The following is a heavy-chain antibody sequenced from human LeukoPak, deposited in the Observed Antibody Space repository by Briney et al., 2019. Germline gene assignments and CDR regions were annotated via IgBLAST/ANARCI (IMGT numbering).Heavy chain of an antibody. CDR1: GFTLSSYS. CDR3: ARRYYDSSGYLDY. Sequence: PGGSLRLSCAASGFTLSSYSMTWVRQAPGKGLEWVSSISSSSSYIYYADSVKGRFTISRDNAKNSLYLQMNSLRAEDTAVYYCARRYYDSSGYLDYWGQGTLVTVSS. D-gene: IGHD3-22*01. CDR2: ISSSSSYI. V-gene: IGHV3-21*01. J-gene: IGHJ4*02.